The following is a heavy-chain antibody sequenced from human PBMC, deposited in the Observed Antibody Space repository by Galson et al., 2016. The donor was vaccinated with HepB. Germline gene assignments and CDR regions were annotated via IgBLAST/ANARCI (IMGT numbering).Heavy chain of an antibody. D-gene: IGHD3-3*01. CDR2: ISSSGGTT. J-gene: IGHJ4*02. V-gene: IGHV3-23*01. Sequence: SLRLSCAASGFTFSSYALSWVRQAPGKGLEWVSVISSSGGTTYYADSVKGRFTISRDNSKNALYLQMNSLRAEDTAVYYCAKEPNYDFWSGHPFDYWGQGTLVTVSS. CDR1: GFTFSSYA. CDR3: AKEPNYDFWSGHPFDY.